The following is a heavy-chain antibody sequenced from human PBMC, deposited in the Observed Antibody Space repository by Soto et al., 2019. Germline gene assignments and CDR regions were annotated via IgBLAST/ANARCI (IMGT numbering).Heavy chain of an antibody. V-gene: IGHV1-69*13. CDR2: IIPIFGTA. Sequence: SVKVSCKASGGTFSSYAISWVRQAPGQGLEWMGGIIPIFGTANYAQKFQGRVTITADESTSTAYMELSSLRSEDTAVYYCARVTLNDFWSGYYPPGYYYYGMDVWGQGTTVTVSS. CDR3: ARVTLNDFWSGYYPPGYYYYGMDV. CDR1: GGTFSSYA. J-gene: IGHJ6*02. D-gene: IGHD3-3*01.